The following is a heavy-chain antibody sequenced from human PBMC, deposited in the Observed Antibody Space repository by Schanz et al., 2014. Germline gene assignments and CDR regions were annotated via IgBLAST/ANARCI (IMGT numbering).Heavy chain of an antibody. CDR3: AREEGWGIAAAGPKHYDYGRDV. CDR1: GFTFSSYS. CDR2: ISSSSSYI. V-gene: IGHV3-21*01. Sequence: EVQLVESGGGLVKPGGSLRLSCAASGFTFSSYSMNWVCQAPGKGLEWVSSISSSSSYIYYADSVKGRFTISRDNAKNSLYLQMNSLRAEDTAVYYCAREEGWGIAAAGPKHYDYGRDVWGQGTTXTVSS. D-gene: IGHD6-13*01. J-gene: IGHJ6*02.